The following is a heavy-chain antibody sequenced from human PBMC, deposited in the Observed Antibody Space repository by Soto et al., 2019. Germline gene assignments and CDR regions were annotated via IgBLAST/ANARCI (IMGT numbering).Heavy chain of an antibody. CDR1: GGSLSSSNC. Sequence: SETLFLTRPVSGGSLSSSNCWRWVRQPPGKGLEWIGEIYHSGSTNFNPSLKSRVTISVDKSKNQFSLKLNSVTAADTAVYYCARVSGSYYYGMDVWGQGPTVTVS. CDR3: ARVSGSYYYGMDV. CDR2: IYHSGST. V-gene: IGHV4-4*02. J-gene: IGHJ6*02.